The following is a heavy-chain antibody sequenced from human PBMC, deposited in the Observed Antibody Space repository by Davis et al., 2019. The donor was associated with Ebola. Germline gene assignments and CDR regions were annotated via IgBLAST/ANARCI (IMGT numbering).Heavy chain of an antibody. CDR1: GFTFSSYE. J-gene: IGHJ4*02. D-gene: IGHD1-26*01. Sequence: GESLKISCAASGFTFSSYEMNWVRQAPGKGLEWVSYISSSSSTIYYADSVKGRFTISRDNAKNSLYLQMNSLRDEDTAVYYCTSTAGSVDYWGQGTLVTVSS. CDR2: ISSSSSTI. CDR3: TSTAGSVDY. V-gene: IGHV3-48*02.